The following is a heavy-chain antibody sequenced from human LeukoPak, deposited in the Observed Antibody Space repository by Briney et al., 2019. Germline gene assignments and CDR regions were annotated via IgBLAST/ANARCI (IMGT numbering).Heavy chain of an antibody. J-gene: IGHJ4*02. CDR1: GFTFRSYA. CDR2: ISGSGGST. V-gene: IGHV3-23*01. D-gene: IGHD1-26*01. Sequence: GGSLRLSCAASGFTFRSYAMSWVRLAPGKGLEWVSGISGSGGSTSYADSVQGRFTISRDNSKNTLSLQMNSLRAEDTALYYCAKDILSSGSYYSNFDSWGQGTLVTVSS. CDR3: AKDILSSGSYYSNFDS.